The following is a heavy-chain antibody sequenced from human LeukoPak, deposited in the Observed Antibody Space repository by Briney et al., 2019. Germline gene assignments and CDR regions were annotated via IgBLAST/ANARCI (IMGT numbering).Heavy chain of an antibody. Sequence: SETLSLTCTVSGGPITTYYLSWIRQSAEMGLEWIGRISGRGVITYNPSLKSRVILSLDTSNNHFSLKLISVTAADTAVYYCARDSGTTGEVKFDPWGQGMLVTVSS. CDR2: ISGRGVI. V-gene: IGHV4-4*07. CDR1: GGPITTYY. CDR3: ARDSGTTGEVKFDP. D-gene: IGHD3-10*01. J-gene: IGHJ5*02.